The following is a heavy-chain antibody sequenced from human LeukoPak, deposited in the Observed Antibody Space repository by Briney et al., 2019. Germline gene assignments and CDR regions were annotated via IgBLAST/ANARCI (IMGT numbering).Heavy chain of an antibody. CDR3: ARTVAIYFDY. J-gene: IGHJ4*02. CDR2: IKQDGSEK. CDR1: GFTFSNYW. V-gene: IGHV3-7*01. D-gene: IGHD3-9*01. Sequence: PGGSLRLSCAASGFTFSNYWISWVRQAPGKGLEWVANIKQDGSEKYYVDSVKGRFTISRDNAKNSLYLQMNSLRAEDTAVYYCARTVAIYFDYWGQGTLVTVSS.